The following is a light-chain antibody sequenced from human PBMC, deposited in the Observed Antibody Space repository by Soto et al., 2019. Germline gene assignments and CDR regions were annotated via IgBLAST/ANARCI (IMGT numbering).Light chain of an antibody. V-gene: IGLV2-14*01. CDR3: SSYTSSTTLV. CDR1: SSDVGGYKY. Sequence: QSALTQPASVSGSPGQSITISFTGTSSDVGGYKYVSWYQQHPDKAPKLLIYEVTNRPSGVSPRFSGSKSGNTASLTISGLQAEDEADYYCSSYTSSTTLVFGGGTKLTVL. CDR2: EVT. J-gene: IGLJ2*01.